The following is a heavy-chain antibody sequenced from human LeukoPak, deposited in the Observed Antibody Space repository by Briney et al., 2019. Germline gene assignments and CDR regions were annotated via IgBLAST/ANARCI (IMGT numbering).Heavy chain of an antibody. J-gene: IGHJ4*02. Sequence: GASVKVSCKASGYTFTSYYMHWVRQAPGEGLEWMGVINPSGGSTSYAQKFQGRVTMTRDMSTSTVYMELSSLRSEDTAVYYCASWSITLADRGDSWGQGTLVTVSS. V-gene: IGHV1-46*01. CDR2: INPSGGST. CDR3: ASWSITLADRGDS. CDR1: GYTFTSYY. D-gene: IGHD6-19*01.